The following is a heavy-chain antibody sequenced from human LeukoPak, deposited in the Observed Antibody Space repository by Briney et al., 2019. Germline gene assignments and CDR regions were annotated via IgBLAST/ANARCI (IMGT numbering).Heavy chain of an antibody. Sequence: SVKVSCKASGGTFSSYAISWVRQAPGQGLEWMGRIIPILGIANYAQKFQGRVTIAADKSTSTAYMELSSPRSEDTAVYYCARDLGSYLVYFDYWGQGTLVTVSS. CDR1: GGTFSSYA. J-gene: IGHJ4*02. CDR3: ARDLGSYLVYFDY. D-gene: IGHD1-26*01. V-gene: IGHV1-69*04. CDR2: IIPILGIA.